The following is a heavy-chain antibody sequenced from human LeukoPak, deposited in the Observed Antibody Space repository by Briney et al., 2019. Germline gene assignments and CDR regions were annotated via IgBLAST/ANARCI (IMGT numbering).Heavy chain of an antibody. D-gene: IGHD2-21*02. CDR1: GYTFTGYY. J-gene: IGHJ5*02. CDR3: ARDLEAYCGGDCSTTNWFDP. CDR2: INPNSGGT. V-gene: IGHV1-2*02. Sequence: ASVKVSCKASGYTFTGYYTHWVRQAPGQGLEWMGWINPNSGGTNYAQKFQGRVTMTRDTSISTAYMELSRLRSDDTAVYYCARDLEAYCGGDCSTTNWFDPWGQGTLVTVSS.